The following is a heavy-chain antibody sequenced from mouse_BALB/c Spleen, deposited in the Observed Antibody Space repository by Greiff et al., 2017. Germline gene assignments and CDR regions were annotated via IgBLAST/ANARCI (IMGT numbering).Heavy chain of an antibody. V-gene: IGHV1S137*01. CDR3: ARGYGYVVAY. Sequence: LVESGAELVRPGVSVKISCKGSGYTFTDYAMHWVKQSHAKSLEWIGVISTYYGDASYNQKFKGKATMTVDKSSSTAYMELARLTSEDSAIYYCARGYGYVVAYWGQGTLVTVSA. CDR2: ISTYYGDA. J-gene: IGHJ3*01. CDR1: GYTFTDYA. D-gene: IGHD1-2*01.